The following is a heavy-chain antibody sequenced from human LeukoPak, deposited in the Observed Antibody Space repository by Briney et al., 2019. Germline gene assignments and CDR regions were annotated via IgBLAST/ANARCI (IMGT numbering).Heavy chain of an antibody. Sequence: SETLSLTCTVSGGSISSYYWSWIRQPAGKGLEWIGRIYTSGSINYNPSLKSRVTISVDTSKNQFSLKLTSVTPADTAVYYCALGAAFDIWGQGTVVTVSS. CDR1: GGSISSYY. CDR2: IYTSGSI. J-gene: IGHJ3*02. V-gene: IGHV4-4*07. CDR3: ALGAAFDI.